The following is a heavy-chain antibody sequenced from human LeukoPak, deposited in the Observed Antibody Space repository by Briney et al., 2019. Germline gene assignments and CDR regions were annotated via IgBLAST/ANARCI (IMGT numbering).Heavy chain of an antibody. Sequence: GGSLRLSCAASGFTVSSNYMNWVRQAPGKGLEWVSMIYPNGNTFYTDSVKGRFTISRDNSKNTLDLQMSSLRAEDTAVYYCATYSTTLTTPFDYWGQGTLVIASS. CDR3: ATYSTTLTTPFDY. J-gene: IGHJ4*02. V-gene: IGHV3-66*01. CDR1: GFTVSSNY. CDR2: IYPNGNT. D-gene: IGHD4-11*01.